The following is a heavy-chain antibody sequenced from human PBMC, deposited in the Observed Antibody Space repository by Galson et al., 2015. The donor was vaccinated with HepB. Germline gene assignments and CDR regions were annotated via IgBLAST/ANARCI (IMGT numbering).Heavy chain of an antibody. CDR3: ATNGQLLWFGEYVY. J-gene: IGHJ4*02. Sequence: SLRLSCAASGFTFSSYGMHWVRQAPGKGLEWVAVIWYDGSNKYYADSVKGRFTISRDNSKNTLYLQMNSLRAEDTAVYYCATNGQLLWFGEYVYWGQGTLVTVSS. CDR1: GFTFSSYG. D-gene: IGHD3-10*01. V-gene: IGHV3-33*01. CDR2: IWYDGSNK.